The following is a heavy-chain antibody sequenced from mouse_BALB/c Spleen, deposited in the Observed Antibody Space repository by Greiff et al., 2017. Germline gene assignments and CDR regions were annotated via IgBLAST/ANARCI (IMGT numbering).Heavy chain of an antibody. V-gene: IGHV5-4*02. CDR3: ARDQHYYGYFFAY. CDR2: ISDGGSYT. J-gene: IGHJ3*01. D-gene: IGHD1-2*01. Sequence: EVMLVESGGGLVKPGGSLKLSCAASGFTFSDYYMYWVRQTPEKRLEWVATISDGGSYTYYPDSVKGRFTISRDNAKNNLYLQMSSLKSEDTAMYYCARDQHYYGYFFAYWGQGTLVTVSA. CDR1: GFTFSDYY.